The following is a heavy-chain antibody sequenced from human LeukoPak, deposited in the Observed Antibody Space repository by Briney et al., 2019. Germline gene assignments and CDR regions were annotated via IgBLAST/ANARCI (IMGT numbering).Heavy chain of an antibody. CDR3: AKRGGVFLLYYYYGVDV. J-gene: IGHJ6*02. CDR2: ISGSGGST. V-gene: IGHV3-23*01. CDR1: GFTFSSYA. Sequence: GGSLRLSCAASGFTFSSYAMSWVRQAPGKGLEWVSAISGSGGSTYYADSVKGRFTISRDNSKNTLYLQMNSLRAEDTAVYYCAKRGGVFLLYYYYGVDVWGQGTTVTVSS. D-gene: IGHD3-10*01.